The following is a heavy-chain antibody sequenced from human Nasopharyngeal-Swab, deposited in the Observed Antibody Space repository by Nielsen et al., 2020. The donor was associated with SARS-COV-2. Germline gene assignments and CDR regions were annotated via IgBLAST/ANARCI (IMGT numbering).Heavy chain of an antibody. Sequence: LSLTCAASGFTFDDYAMHWVRQAPGKGLEWVSGISWNSGSIGYADSVKGRFTISRDNAKNSLYLQMDSLRAEDTALYYCAKGGAVTWEYFDYWGQGTLVTVSS. D-gene: IGHD4-17*01. CDR1: GFTFDDYA. V-gene: IGHV3-9*01. J-gene: IGHJ4*02. CDR2: ISWNSGSI. CDR3: AKGGAVTWEYFDY.